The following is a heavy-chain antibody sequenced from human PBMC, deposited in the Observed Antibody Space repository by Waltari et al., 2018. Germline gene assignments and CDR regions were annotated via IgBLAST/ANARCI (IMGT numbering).Heavy chain of an antibody. CDR1: GGSISSSSYY. J-gene: IGHJ6*03. Sequence: QLQLQESGPGLVKPSETLSLTCTVSGGSISSSSYYWGWIRQPPGKGLEWIGSIYYSGGTYYNPSLKRRVTISVDTSKNQFSLKLSSVTAADTAVYYCARHGLGSRYYYYYMDVWGKGTTVTVSS. CDR2: IYYSGGT. D-gene: IGHD2-2*03. CDR3: ARHGLGSRYYYYYMDV. V-gene: IGHV4-39*01.